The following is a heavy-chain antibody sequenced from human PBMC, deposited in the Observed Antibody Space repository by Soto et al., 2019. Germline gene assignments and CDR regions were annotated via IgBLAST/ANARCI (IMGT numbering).Heavy chain of an antibody. V-gene: IGHV1-24*01. CDR3: ATALDSSGGSPDWFDP. CDR1: GYTLTELS. Sequence: ASGKVSCKVSGYTLTELSMHWVRQAPGKGLEWMGGFDPEDGETIYAQKFQGRVTMTEDTSTDTAYMELSSLRSEDTAVYYCATALDSSGGSPDWFDPWGQGTLVTVSS. J-gene: IGHJ5*02. CDR2: FDPEDGET. D-gene: IGHD2-15*01.